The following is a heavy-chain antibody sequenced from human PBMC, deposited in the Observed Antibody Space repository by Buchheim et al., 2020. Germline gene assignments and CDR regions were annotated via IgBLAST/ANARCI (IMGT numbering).Heavy chain of an antibody. CDR1: GGSISSYY. CDR2: IYYSGST. Sequence: QVQLQESGPGLVKPSETLYLTCTVSGGSISSYYWSWIRQPPGKGLEWIGYIYYSGSTNYNPSPKIRVTISVDTSKNQFSLKLSSVTAADTAVYYCARGNDYYYYGMDVWGQGTT. J-gene: IGHJ6*02. V-gene: IGHV4-59*01. CDR3: ARGNDYYYYGMDV.